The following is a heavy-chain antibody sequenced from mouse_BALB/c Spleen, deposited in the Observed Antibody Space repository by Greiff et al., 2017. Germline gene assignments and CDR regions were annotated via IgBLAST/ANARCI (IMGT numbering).Heavy chain of an antibody. J-gene: IGHJ2*01. D-gene: IGHD1-1*01. CDR3: AREGVYYYGSSYGDYFDY. CDR2: ISYDGSN. CDR1: GYSITSGYY. V-gene: IGHV3-6*02. Sequence: ESGPGLVKPSQSLSLTCSVTGYSITSGYYWYWIRQFPGNKLEWMGYISYDGSNNYNPSLKNRISITRDTSKNQFFLKLNSVTTEDTATYYCAREGVYYYGSSYGDYFDYWGQGTTLTVSS.